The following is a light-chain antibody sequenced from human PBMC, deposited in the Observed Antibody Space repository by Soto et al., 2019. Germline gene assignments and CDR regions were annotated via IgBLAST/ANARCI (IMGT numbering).Light chain of an antibody. CDR3: SSYTSTSTLV. CDR2: DVS. V-gene: IGLV2-14*03. Sequence: QSALTQPASVSGSXXXXXXXSCTGTSSDVGGYDYVSWYQHHPGKAPKLMIYDVSNRPSGVSNRFSGSKSGNTASLTISGLQAEDEADYYCSSYTSTSTLVFGTGTKLTVL. CDR1: SSDVGGYDY. J-gene: IGLJ1*01.